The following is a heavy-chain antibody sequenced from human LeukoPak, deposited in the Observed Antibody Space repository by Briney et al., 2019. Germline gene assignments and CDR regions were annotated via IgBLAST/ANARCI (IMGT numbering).Heavy chain of an antibody. Sequence: GGSLRLSCAASGFTFSNYGMSWVRQPPGKGLEWVSDISMSSSIINYADSVKGRFTISRDNANNSLSLQMNGLRAEDTAVYFCARDRWNCPPDYWGQGTLVSVSS. D-gene: IGHD1-7*01. CDR1: GFTFSNYG. J-gene: IGHJ4*02. V-gene: IGHV3-48*04. CDR3: ARDRWNCPPDY. CDR2: ISMSSSII.